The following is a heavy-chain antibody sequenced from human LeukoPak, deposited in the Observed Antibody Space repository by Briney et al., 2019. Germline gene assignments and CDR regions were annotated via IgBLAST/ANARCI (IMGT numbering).Heavy chain of an antibody. Sequence: ASVKVSCKASGYTFTGYYMHWVRQAPGQGLEWMGWINPNSGGTNYAQKFQGRVIMTWDTSISTASMELSRLRSDDTAVYYCARGYCSSTSCYDYFDYWGQGTLVTVSS. CDR1: GYTFTGYY. D-gene: IGHD2-2*01. J-gene: IGHJ4*02. CDR3: ARGYCSSTSCYDYFDY. V-gene: IGHV1-2*02. CDR2: INPNSGGT.